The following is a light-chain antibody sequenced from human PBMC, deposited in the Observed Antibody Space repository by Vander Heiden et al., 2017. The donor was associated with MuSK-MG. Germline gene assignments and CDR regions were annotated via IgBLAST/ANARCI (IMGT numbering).Light chain of an antibody. CDR2: DVT. CDR3: CSYASSSTFV. Sequence: SALTQPASVSGSPGQSITISCTGTTSDVGSYNLVSWYPHHPGKAPNLVIYDVTKRPSGISTRFSGSKSGNTASLTISGLQAEDEADYYCCSYASSSTFVFGTGTKVTVL. J-gene: IGLJ1*01. V-gene: IGLV2-23*02. CDR1: TSDVGSYNL.